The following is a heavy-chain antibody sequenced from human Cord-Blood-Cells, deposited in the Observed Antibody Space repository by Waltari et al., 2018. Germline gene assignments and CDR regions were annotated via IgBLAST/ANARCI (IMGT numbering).Heavy chain of an antibody. Sequence: QVQLQESGPGLVKPSETLSLTCTVSGYSISSGYYWGWIRQPPGKGLEWIGSIYHSRSTYYNPSLKSRVTISVDTSKNQFSLKLSSVTAADTAVYYCASVPLNTPAAGNFDYWGQGTLVTVSS. CDR2: IYHSRST. D-gene: IGHD6-13*01. CDR1: GYSISSGYY. J-gene: IGHJ4*02. V-gene: IGHV4-38-2*02. CDR3: ASVPLNTPAAGNFDY.